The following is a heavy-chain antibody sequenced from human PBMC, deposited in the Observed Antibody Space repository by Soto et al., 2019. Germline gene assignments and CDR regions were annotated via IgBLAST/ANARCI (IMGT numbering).Heavy chain of an antibody. CDR1: GYTFTSYG. J-gene: IGHJ4*02. CDR2: ISAYNGNT. CDR3: AIAYYYDSSGYSTPIPVLY. V-gene: IGHV1-18*04. Sequence: QVQLVQSGAEVKKPGASVKVSCKASGYTFTSYGISWVRQAPGQGLEWMGRISAYNGNTNYAQKLQGRVTMTTDTSTSTAYMELRSLRSDDTAVYYCAIAYYYDSSGYSTPIPVLYWGQGTLVTVSS. D-gene: IGHD3-22*01.